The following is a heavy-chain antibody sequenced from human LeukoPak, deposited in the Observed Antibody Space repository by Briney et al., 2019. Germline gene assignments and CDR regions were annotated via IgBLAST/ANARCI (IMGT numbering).Heavy chain of an antibody. CDR1: GFTFSSYS. V-gene: IGHV3-21*01. J-gene: IGHJ4*02. CDR3: ARVATSGY. CDR2: ISSSSTDK. Sequence: GGSLRLSCAASGFTFSSYSMNWVRQAPGKGLEWVSSISSSSTDKYYVDSVKGRFTISRDNAKNSPYLQMNSLGAEDTAVYYCARVATSGYWGQGTLVTVSS. D-gene: IGHD7-27*01.